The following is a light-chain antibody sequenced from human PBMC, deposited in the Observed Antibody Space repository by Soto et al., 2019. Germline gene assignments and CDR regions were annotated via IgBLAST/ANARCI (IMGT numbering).Light chain of an antibody. Sequence: EIVLTQSPATLSLSPGERATLSCRASQSVSSYLAWYQRKPGQAPRLLIYDASNRATGIPARFSGSGSGTDFTLTISSLEPEDFAVYYCQQRSNWPPGSLTFGGGTKVEIK. CDR1: QSVSSY. CDR3: QQRSNWPPGSLT. CDR2: DAS. V-gene: IGKV3-11*01. J-gene: IGKJ4*01.